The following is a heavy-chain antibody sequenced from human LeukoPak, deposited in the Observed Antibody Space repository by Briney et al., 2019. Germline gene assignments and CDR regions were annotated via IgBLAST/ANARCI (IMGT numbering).Heavy chain of an antibody. Sequence: GGSLRLSCAASGFTFDDYAMHWVRQAPGKGLEWVSLISWDGGSTYYADSVKGRFTISRDNSKNSLYLQMNSLRAEDTALYYCARHNYYDSSGYYGDDAFDIWGQGTMVTVSS. J-gene: IGHJ3*02. CDR1: GFTFDDYA. D-gene: IGHD3-22*01. CDR2: ISWDGGST. V-gene: IGHV3-43D*03. CDR3: ARHNYYDSSGYYGDDAFDI.